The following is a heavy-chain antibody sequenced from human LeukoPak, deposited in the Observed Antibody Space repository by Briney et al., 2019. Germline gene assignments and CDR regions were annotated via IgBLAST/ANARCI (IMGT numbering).Heavy chain of an antibody. D-gene: IGHD6-6*01. CDR1: GGSISTSSYY. CDR2: IFYSGST. V-gene: IGHV4-39*07. J-gene: IGHJ3*02. Sequence: PSETLSLTCTVSGGSISTSSYYWGWVRQPPGKGLEWIGNIFYSGSTYYSPSLKSRVTISLDTSKNQFSLKLSSVTAADTAVYYCARETPSGAFDIWGQGTMVTVSS. CDR3: ARETPSGAFDI.